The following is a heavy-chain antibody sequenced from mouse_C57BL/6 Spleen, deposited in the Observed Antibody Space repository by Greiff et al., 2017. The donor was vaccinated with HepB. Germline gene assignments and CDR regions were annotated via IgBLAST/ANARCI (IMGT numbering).Heavy chain of an antibody. Sequence: VQLQQSGPELVKPGASVKIPCKASGYTFTDYNMDWVKQSHGKSLEWIGDINPNNGGTIYNQKFKGKATLTVDKSSSTAYMELRSLTSEDTAVYYCARKRGLRQGFDVWGTGTTVTVSS. CDR3: ARKRGLRQGFDV. J-gene: IGHJ1*03. V-gene: IGHV1-18*01. D-gene: IGHD2-4*01. CDR1: GYTFTDYN. CDR2: INPNNGGT.